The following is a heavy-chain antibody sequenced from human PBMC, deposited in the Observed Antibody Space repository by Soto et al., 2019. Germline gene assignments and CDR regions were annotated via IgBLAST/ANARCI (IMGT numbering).Heavy chain of an antibody. CDR3: ASEAVVRGVPNSYYYYYYGMDV. D-gene: IGHD3-10*01. Sequence: SETLSLTCTVSGGSISSSSYYWGWIRQPPGKGLEWIGSIYYSGSTYYNPSLKSRVTISVDTSKNQFSLKLSSVTAADTAVYYCASEAVVRGVPNSYYYYYYGMDVWGQGTTVTVSS. CDR1: GGSISSSSYY. CDR2: IYYSGST. V-gene: IGHV4-39*01. J-gene: IGHJ6*02.